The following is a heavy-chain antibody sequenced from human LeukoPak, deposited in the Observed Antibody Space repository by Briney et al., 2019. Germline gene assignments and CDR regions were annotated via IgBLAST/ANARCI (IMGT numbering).Heavy chain of an antibody. CDR2: INAGNGNT. Sequence: GASVKVSCKASGYTFTSYAMHWVRQAPGQRLEWMGWINAGNGNTKYSQKFQGRVTITRDTSASTAYMELSSLRSEDTAVYYCARDMGALPAAATDYYYYYGMDVWGQGTTVTVSS. D-gene: IGHD2-2*01. CDR1: GYTFTSYA. J-gene: IGHJ6*02. CDR3: ARDMGALPAAATDYYYYYGMDV. V-gene: IGHV1-3*01.